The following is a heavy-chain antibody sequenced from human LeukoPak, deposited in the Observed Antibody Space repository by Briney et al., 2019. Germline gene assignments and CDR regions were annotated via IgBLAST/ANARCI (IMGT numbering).Heavy chain of an antibody. Sequence: PGGSLRLSCAASEFDFSSHAMTWVRQAPGKGLEWVSAISISGSKTYYADSVKARFIISRDNARNTVYLQMNSLRVEDTAVYYCVRDFRSADYWGQGTLVTVSS. CDR2: ISISGSKT. CDR1: EFDFSSHA. CDR3: VRDFRSADY. V-gene: IGHV3-23*01. J-gene: IGHJ4*02.